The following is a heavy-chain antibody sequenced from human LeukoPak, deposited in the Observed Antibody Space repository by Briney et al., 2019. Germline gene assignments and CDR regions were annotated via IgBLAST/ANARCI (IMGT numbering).Heavy chain of an antibody. J-gene: IGHJ4*02. CDR3: ARIRRDGDLDY. V-gene: IGHV4-59*01. CDR2: IYYSGST. D-gene: IGHD5-24*01. CDR1: GGSISSYY. Sequence: SETLSLTCTGSGGSISSYYWSWIRQPPGKGLEWIGYIYYSGSTNYNPSLKSRVTISVDTSKNQVYLKLSSVTAADTAVYYCARIRRDGDLDYWGQGTLVTVSS.